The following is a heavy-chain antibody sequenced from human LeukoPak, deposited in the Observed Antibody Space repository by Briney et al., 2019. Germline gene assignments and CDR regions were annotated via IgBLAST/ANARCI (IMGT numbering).Heavy chain of an antibody. CDR1: GFTFSSYA. Sequence: GGSLRLSCAASGFTFSSYAMNWVRQAPGKGLEWVSAITGSGGRTYYADSVKGRFTISRDNSKNTLYLQMNSLRAEDTAVYYCAKAAGFDSSSWYYFDYWGQGTLVTVSS. V-gene: IGHV3-23*01. CDR2: ITGSGGRT. D-gene: IGHD6-13*01. J-gene: IGHJ4*02. CDR3: AKAAGFDSSSWYYFDY.